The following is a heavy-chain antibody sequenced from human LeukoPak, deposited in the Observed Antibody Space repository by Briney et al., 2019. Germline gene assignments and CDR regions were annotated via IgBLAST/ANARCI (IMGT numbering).Heavy chain of an antibody. CDR3: ARALEYDILTGYSPYGMDV. J-gene: IGHJ6*02. D-gene: IGHD3-9*01. CDR1: GFTVSSNY. Sequence: GGSLRLSCAASGFTVSSNYMSWVRQAPGKGLEWVSSISSSSSYIYYADSVKGRFTISRDNAKNSLYLQMNSLRAEDTAVYYCARALEYDILTGYSPYGMDVWGQGTTVTVSS. V-gene: IGHV3-21*01. CDR2: ISSSSSYI.